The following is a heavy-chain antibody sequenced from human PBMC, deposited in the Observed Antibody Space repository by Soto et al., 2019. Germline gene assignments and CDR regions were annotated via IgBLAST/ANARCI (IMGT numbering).Heavy chain of an antibody. D-gene: IGHD2-15*01. CDR3: ASISGYDYYYYYMDV. J-gene: IGHJ6*03. CDR2: IDPSDSYT. V-gene: IGHV5-10-1*01. Sequence: GESLKISCKGSGYSFTSYWISWVRQMPGRGLEWMGRIDPSDSYTNYSPSFQGHVTISADKSISTAYLQWSSLKASDTAVYYCASISGYDYYYYYMDVWGKETTVTVSS. CDR1: GYSFTSYW.